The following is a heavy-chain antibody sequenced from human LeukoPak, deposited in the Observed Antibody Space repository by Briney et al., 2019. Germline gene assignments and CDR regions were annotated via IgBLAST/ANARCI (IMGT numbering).Heavy chain of an antibody. CDR1: GYTLPELS. V-gene: IGHV1-24*01. D-gene: IGHD3-22*01. Sequence: GASVKVSCKVSGYTLPELSMHWVRQAPGKGLEWMGGFDPEDGETIYAQKFQGRVTMTEDTSTDTAYMELSSLRSEDTAVYYCATVSPHYYDSSGYYRFDYWGQGTLVTVSS. CDR3: ATVSPHYYDSSGYYRFDY. CDR2: FDPEDGET. J-gene: IGHJ4*02.